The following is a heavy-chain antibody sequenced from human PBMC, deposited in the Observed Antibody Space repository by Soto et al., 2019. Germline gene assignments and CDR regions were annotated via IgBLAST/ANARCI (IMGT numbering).Heavy chain of an antibody. CDR2: VYVRGSI. D-gene: IGHD2-15*01. CDR1: GGSIGSDY. V-gene: IGHV4-4*07. CDR3: AGGHSGGGPPNWSAP. J-gene: IGHJ5*02. Sequence: SETLSLTCTVSGGSIGSDYWSWIRQPAGKGLEWIGRVYVRGSINYNPALKSRVTMSIEPSKNQISLKLSSVTAADTGVYYCAGGHSGGGPPNWSAPGGRGPLVTVSS.